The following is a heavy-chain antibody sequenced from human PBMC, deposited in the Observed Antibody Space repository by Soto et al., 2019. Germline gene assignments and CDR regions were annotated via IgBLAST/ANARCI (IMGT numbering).Heavy chain of an antibody. CDR3: ATSYSSSWYGKGYYYYGMDV. V-gene: IGHV1-69*02. CDR2: IIPILGIA. Sequence: QVQLVQSGAEVKKPGSSVKVSCKASGGTFSSYTISWVRQAPGQGLEWMGRIIPILGIANYAQKFQGRVTITADKSTSTAYMELSSLRSEDTAVYYSATSYSSSWYGKGYYYYGMDVWGQGTTVTVSS. CDR1: GGTFSSYT. J-gene: IGHJ6*02. D-gene: IGHD6-13*01.